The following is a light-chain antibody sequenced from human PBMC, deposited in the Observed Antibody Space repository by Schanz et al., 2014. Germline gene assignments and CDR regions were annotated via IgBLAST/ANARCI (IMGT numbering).Light chain of an antibody. CDR1: SSDVGGYNF. Sequence: QSVLTQPPSASGSPGQSVTISCTGTSSDVGGYNFVSWYQQIPGKAPKLMIYKVTQRPSGVPDRFSGSKSGNTASLTVSGLQADDEADYYCCSYAGRSLIFAGGPKLPV. J-gene: IGLJ2*01. CDR2: KVT. V-gene: IGLV2-8*01. CDR3: CSYAGRSLI.